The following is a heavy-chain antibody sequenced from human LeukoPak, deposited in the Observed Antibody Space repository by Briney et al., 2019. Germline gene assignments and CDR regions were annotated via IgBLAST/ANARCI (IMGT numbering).Heavy chain of an antibody. CDR3: ARKPVIAVAGTGNNCFEP. J-gene: IGHJ5*02. V-gene: IGHV1-2*02. D-gene: IGHD6-19*01. CDR2: INPNSGGT. Sequence: ASVKVSCKASGYTFTGYYMHWVRQAPGQGLEWMGWINPNSGGTNYAQTFQGRVTMTRDTSISTAYMELSRLRSDDTAVYYCARKPVIAVAGTGNNCFEPWGQGTLVTVSS. CDR1: GYTFTGYY.